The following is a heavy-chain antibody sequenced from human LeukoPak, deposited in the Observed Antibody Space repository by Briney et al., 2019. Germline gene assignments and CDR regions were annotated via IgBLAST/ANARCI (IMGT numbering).Heavy chain of an antibody. V-gene: IGHV4-4*07. CDR3: ARDSGTTGEVKFDP. D-gene: IGHD3-10*01. J-gene: IGHJ5*02. Sequence: SETLSLTCTVSGGSISSYYWSCIRQPAGKGLEWIGRIYNSGSTTYNPSLKSRVTMSVDTSKNQFSLKLSSVTAADTAVYYCARDSGTTGEVKFDPWGQGTLVTVSS. CDR1: GGSISSYY. CDR2: IYNSGST.